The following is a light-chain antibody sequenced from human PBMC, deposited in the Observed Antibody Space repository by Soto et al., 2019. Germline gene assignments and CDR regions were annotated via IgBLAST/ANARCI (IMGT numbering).Light chain of an antibody. V-gene: IGKV2-30*01. J-gene: IGKJ5*01. CDR1: QSLVYSDGNTY. Sequence: DVVMTQSPLSLPVTLGQPASISCRSSQSLVYSDGNTYLHWFQQRPGQSPRRLIYEVSNRDSGVPDRFSGSGSGTGFTLKISRVEAEDVGVYYCMQGTQWPRTFGQGTRLEIK. CDR2: EVS. CDR3: MQGTQWPRT.